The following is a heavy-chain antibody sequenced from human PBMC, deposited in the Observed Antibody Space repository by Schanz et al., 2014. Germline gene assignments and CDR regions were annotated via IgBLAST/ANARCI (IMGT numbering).Heavy chain of an antibody. D-gene: IGHD1-7*01. V-gene: IGHV3-74*02. CDR1: GFTFSTYW. CDR3: AMGGYQLHH. CDR2: INSDGTTT. Sequence: GQLVESGGGLVQLGGSLRLSCAASGFTFSTYWMHWVRQAPGKGLVWVSHINSDGTTTTYADSVKGRFTISRDNAENTLYLQMNSLRVEDTAVYYCAMGGYQLHHWGQGTLVTVSS. J-gene: IGHJ4*02.